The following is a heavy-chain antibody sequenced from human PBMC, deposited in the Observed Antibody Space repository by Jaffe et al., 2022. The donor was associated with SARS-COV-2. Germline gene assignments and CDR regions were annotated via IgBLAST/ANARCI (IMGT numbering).Heavy chain of an antibody. V-gene: IGHV3-30-3*01. D-gene: IGHD2-2*01. CDR2: ISYDGSNK. CDR3: ARGNQYCSSTSCYAGRWLRNDAFDI. J-gene: IGHJ3*02. Sequence: QVQLVESGGGVVQPGRSLRLSCAASGFTFSSYAMHWVRQAPGKGLEWVAVISYDGSNKYYADSVKGRFTISRDNSKNTLYLQMNSLRAEDTAVYYCARGNQYCSSTSCYAGRWLRNDAFDIWGQGTMVTVSS. CDR1: GFTFSSYA.